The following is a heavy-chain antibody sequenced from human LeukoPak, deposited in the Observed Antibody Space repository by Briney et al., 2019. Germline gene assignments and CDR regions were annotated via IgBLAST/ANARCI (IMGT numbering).Heavy chain of an antibody. CDR1: GGSISSYY. Sequence: SETLSLTCTVSGGSISSYYWSWIRQPPGKGLEWIGYIYYSGSTNYNPSLKSRVPISVDTSKNQFSLKLSSVTAADTAVYYCARENDFDAFDIWGQGTMVTVSS. CDR3: ARENDFDAFDI. D-gene: IGHD2-21*02. CDR2: IYYSGST. J-gene: IGHJ3*02. V-gene: IGHV4-59*01.